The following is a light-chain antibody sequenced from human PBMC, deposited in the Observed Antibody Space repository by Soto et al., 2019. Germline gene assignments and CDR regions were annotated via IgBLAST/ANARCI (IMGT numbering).Light chain of an antibody. CDR2: VAS. Sequence: PASLCVDIGDRATISCRASQGIDNWLAWYQQKPGKAPKLLIYVASNLQSGVPSRFSGSGSGTEFTLTICSLQLADVATFHCQQAKSFSYTVWQG. V-gene: IGKV1-12*01. CDR3: QQAKSFSYT. J-gene: IGKJ2*01. CDR1: QGIDNW.